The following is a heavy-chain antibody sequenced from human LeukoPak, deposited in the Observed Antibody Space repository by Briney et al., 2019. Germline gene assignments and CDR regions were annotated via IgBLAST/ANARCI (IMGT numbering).Heavy chain of an antibody. J-gene: IGHJ5*02. V-gene: IGHV3-20*04. CDR1: GFTFDDYG. Sequence: SGGSLRLSCAASGFTFDDYGMSWVRQAPGKGLEWVSGINWNGGSTGYADSVKGRFTISRDNAKNSLYLQMNSLRAEDTALYYCARVVLVAGPNWFDPWGQGTLVIVSS. CDR2: INWNGGST. D-gene: IGHD6-19*01. CDR3: ARVVLVAGPNWFDP.